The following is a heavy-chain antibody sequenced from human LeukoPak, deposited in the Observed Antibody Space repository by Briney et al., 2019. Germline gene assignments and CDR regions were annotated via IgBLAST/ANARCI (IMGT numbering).Heavy chain of an antibody. D-gene: IGHD5-12*01. Sequence: SQPLSLTCAISGDTVPSINAAWNCIRQSPSRGLEWLGRTYYRSKWYNHYAVSVKSRITINPDTSKNQFSLQLNSVTPDDTAEYYCVRSRYSGYLDYWGQGTLVTVSS. J-gene: IGHJ4*02. V-gene: IGHV6-1*01. CDR3: VRSRYSGYLDY. CDR2: TYYRSKWYN. CDR1: GDTVPSINAA.